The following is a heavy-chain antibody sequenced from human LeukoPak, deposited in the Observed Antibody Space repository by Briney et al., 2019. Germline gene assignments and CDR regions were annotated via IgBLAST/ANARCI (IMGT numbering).Heavy chain of an antibody. V-gene: IGHV3-49*03. Sequence: PGGSPRLSCTASGFTSGEYLISWFRQPPGKGLEWIGFISGGTTEYAASVKGRFTISRDDSTSIAYLQMNSLTTEDTAVYYCSRGSGWLSVYWGQGALVTVSS. J-gene: IGHJ4*02. CDR1: GFTSGEYL. D-gene: IGHD6-19*01. CDR2: ISGGTT. CDR3: SRGSGWLSVY.